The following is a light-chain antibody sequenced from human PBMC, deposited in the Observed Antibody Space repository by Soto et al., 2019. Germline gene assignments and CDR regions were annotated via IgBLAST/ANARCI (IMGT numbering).Light chain of an antibody. Sequence: QSVLTQPASVSGSHGQSITISCTGTSSDVGTYNSVSWYQQHPGKAPTVMIYDVSSRPSGISNRFSGSKSGTTASLTISGLQAEDEADYFCSSYTSSSTVVFGGGTKLTVL. CDR2: DVS. CDR1: SSDVGTYNS. V-gene: IGLV2-14*01. CDR3: SSYTSSSTVV. J-gene: IGLJ2*01.